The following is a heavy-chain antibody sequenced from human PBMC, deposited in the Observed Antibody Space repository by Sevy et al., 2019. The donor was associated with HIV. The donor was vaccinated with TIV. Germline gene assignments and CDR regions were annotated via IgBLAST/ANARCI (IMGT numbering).Heavy chain of an antibody. Sequence: ATVKVSCKASGGTFSSYAISWVRQAPGQGLEWMGGIIPIFGTANYAQKFQGRVTITADESTSTAYMELSSLRSEDTAVYYCARGERRLGIAARLFDYWGQGTLVTVSS. CDR3: ARGERRLGIAARLFDY. D-gene: IGHD6-6*01. CDR2: IIPIFGTA. CDR1: GGTFSSYA. J-gene: IGHJ4*02. V-gene: IGHV1-69*13.